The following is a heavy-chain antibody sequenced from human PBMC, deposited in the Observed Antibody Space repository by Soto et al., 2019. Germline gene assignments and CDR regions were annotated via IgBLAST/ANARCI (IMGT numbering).Heavy chain of an antibody. Sequence: QVQLVESGGGVVPPGRSLRLSCAASGFTFSSYGMHWVRQAPGKGLEWVAVISYDGSNKYYADSLKGRFTISRDNSKNTLYLQMNSLRAEDTAVYYCAKDNVTMVRGSIALDYWGQGTLVTVSS. CDR1: GFTFSSYG. CDR2: ISYDGSNK. V-gene: IGHV3-30*18. CDR3: AKDNVTMVRGSIALDY. J-gene: IGHJ4*02. D-gene: IGHD3-10*01.